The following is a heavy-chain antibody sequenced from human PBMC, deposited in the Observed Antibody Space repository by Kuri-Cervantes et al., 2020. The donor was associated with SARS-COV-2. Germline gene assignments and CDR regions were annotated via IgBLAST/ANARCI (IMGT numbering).Heavy chain of an antibody. CDR2: IYHSGST. Sequence: SETLSLTCTLSGGSVSSSPYSWGWIRQPPGKGLEWIGSIYHSGSTYYNPSLKSRVTISVDTSKNQFSLKLSSVTAADTAVYYCARGRGYSGWRLNWFDPWGQGTLVTVSS. D-gene: IGHD5-12*01. J-gene: IGHJ5*02. CDR3: ARGRGYSGWRLNWFDP. V-gene: IGHV4-39*07. CDR1: GGSVSSSPYS.